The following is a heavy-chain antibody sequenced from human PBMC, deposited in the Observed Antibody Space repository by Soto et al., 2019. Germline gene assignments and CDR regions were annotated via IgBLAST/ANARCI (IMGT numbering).Heavy chain of an antibody. V-gene: IGHV1-69*04. CDR3: AREGTRDAFDI. D-gene: IGHD1-1*01. CDR1: GGTFSSYT. CDR2: IIPILGIA. J-gene: IGHJ3*02. Sequence: ASVKVSCKASGGTFSSYTISWVRQAPGQGLEWMGRIIPILGIANYAQKFQGRVTITADKSTSTAYMELSSLRSEDTAVYYCAREGTRDAFDIWGQGTMVTVSS.